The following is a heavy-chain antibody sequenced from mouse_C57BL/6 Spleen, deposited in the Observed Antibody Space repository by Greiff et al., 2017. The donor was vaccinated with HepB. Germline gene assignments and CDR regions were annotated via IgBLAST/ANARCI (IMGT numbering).Heavy chain of an antibody. CDR1: GYTFTSYW. CDR3: AREDGYYGY. D-gene: IGHD2-3*01. V-gene: IGHV1-64*01. CDR2: IHPNSVST. Sequence: VQLQQPGAELVKPGASVKLSCKASGYTFTSYWMHWVKQRPGQGLEWIGMIHPNSVSTNYNEKFKSKATLTVDKASSTAYMQLSSLTSEDSAVYYCAREDGYYGYWGQGTTLTVSS. J-gene: IGHJ2*01.